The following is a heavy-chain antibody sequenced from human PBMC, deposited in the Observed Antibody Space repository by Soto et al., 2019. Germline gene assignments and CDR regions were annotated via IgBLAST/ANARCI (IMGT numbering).Heavy chain of an antibody. V-gene: IGHV4-61*01. J-gene: IGHJ4*02. CDR2: VFYNGTT. D-gene: IGHD3-22*01. CDR3: ARGVTMITGFDY. CDR1: GGSVSSGSYY. Sequence: QVQLHESGPGLVKPSETLSLTCTVSGGSVSSGSYYWSWIRQPPGKGLEHIGYVFYNGTTNYNPSLKSRVTMSVDTSRDQFSLRLSSVTAPDTAFYYCARGVTMITGFDYWGQGSRVTVSS.